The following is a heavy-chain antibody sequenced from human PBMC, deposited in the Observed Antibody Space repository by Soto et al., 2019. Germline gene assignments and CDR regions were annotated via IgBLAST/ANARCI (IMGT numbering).Heavy chain of an antibody. Sequence: GGSLRLSCAASGFTFSSYWMSWVRQTPGKGLEWVANINQDGSEKYYVDSVKGRFTISRDNAKNSLFLQMHSPRADDTAVYYCARFQGRDDQWGGEPLATVS. CDR1: GFTFSSYW. CDR2: INQDGSEK. CDR3: ARFQGRDDQ. V-gene: IGHV3-7*03. J-gene: IGHJ4*02.